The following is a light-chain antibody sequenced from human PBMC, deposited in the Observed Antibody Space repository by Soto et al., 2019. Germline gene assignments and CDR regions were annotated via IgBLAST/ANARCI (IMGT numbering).Light chain of an antibody. CDR2: DAS. CDR3: QQYGRSPWT. CDR1: QSVSSSY. J-gene: IGKJ1*01. V-gene: IGKV3-20*01. Sequence: DIVLTQSPGTLFLSPGEKATLSCRASQSVSSSYLAWYQQKPGQAPRLLMYDASSRATGIPDRFSGSGSGTDFTLTISRLEPEDFAVYYCQQYGRSPWTFGQGTKVDIK.